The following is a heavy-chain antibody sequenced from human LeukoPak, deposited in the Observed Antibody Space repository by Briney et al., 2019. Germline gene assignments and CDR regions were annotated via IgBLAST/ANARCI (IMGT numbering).Heavy chain of an antibody. CDR1: GYTFTSYY. Sequence: ASVKVSCKASGYTFTSYYMHWVRQAPGQGLEWMGIINPSGGSTSYAHKFQGRVTITGDKSTSTAYMELSSLRSEDTAVYYCARELPHYYYYYMDVWGKRTTVTVSS. CDR3: ARELPHYYYYYMDV. V-gene: IGHV1-46*01. J-gene: IGHJ6*03. D-gene: IGHD1-26*01. CDR2: INPSGGST.